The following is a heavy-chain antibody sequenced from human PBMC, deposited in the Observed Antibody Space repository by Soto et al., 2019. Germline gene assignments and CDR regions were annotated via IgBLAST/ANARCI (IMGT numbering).Heavy chain of an antibody. CDR1: GGSISSGGYY. Sequence: SETLSLTCTVSGGSISSGGYYWSWIRQHPGKGLEWIGYIYYSGSTYYNPSLKSRVTISVDTSKNQFSLKLSSVTAADTAVYYCARGGDSGYDRSFDPWGQGTLVTVSS. CDR3: ARGGDSGYDRSFDP. V-gene: IGHV4-31*03. D-gene: IGHD5-12*01. J-gene: IGHJ5*02. CDR2: IYYSGST.